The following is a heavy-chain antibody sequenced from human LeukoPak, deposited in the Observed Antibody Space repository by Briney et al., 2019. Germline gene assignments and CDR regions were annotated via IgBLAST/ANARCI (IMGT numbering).Heavy chain of an antibody. V-gene: IGHV1-18*01. CDR3: ARAGLTTVTTDYYYYYMDV. CDR2: ISAYNGNT. D-gene: IGHD4-17*01. J-gene: IGHJ6*03. Sequence: ASVKVSCKASGYTFTSYGISWVRQAPGQGLEWMGWISAYNGNTNYAQKLQGRVTMTTDTSTSTAYMELRSLRSDDTAVYYCARAGLTTVTTDYYYYYMDVWGKGTTVTVSS. CDR1: GYTFTSYG.